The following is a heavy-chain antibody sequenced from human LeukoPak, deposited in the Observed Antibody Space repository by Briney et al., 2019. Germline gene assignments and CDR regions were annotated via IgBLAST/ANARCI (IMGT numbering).Heavy chain of an antibody. Sequence: PGGSLRLSCAASGFTFSSYSMNWVRQAPGKGLEWVSYISSSSSTIYYADSVKGRFTISRDNSKNTLYLQMNSLRAEDTAVYYCAKDAYSYGHWGQGTLVTVSS. CDR2: ISSSSSTI. CDR1: GFTFSSYS. J-gene: IGHJ4*02. CDR3: AKDAYSYGH. D-gene: IGHD5-18*01. V-gene: IGHV3-48*01.